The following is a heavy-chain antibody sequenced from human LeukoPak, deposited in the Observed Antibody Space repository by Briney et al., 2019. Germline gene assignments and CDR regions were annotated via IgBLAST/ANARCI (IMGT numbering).Heavy chain of an antibody. Sequence: SETLSLTCTVSGGSVSSGSYYWTWIRHPPGKGLEWIAYISYSGSTNYNPSLKSRVAISVDTSKNQFSLKLSSVTAADTAVYYCARHGDYNDRRTPDFDYWGQGTLVTVSS. D-gene: IGHD3-22*01. CDR3: ARHGDYNDRRTPDFDY. J-gene: IGHJ4*02. CDR2: ISYSGST. CDR1: GGSVSSGSYY. V-gene: IGHV4-61*01.